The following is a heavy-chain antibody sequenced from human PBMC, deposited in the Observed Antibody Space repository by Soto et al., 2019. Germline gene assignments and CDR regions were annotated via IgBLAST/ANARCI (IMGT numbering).Heavy chain of an antibody. D-gene: IGHD6-13*01. J-gene: IGHJ6*02. Sequence: GASVKVSCKVSGYTLTELSMHWVRQAPGKGLEWMGGFDPEDGETIYAQKFQGRVTMTEDTSTDTAYMELSSLRSEDTAVYYCASGPLVAAGFYYYFRMYVWGQGTTVTVTS. CDR1: GYTLTELS. CDR3: ASGPLVAAGFYYYFRMYV. CDR2: FDPEDGET. V-gene: IGHV1-24*01.